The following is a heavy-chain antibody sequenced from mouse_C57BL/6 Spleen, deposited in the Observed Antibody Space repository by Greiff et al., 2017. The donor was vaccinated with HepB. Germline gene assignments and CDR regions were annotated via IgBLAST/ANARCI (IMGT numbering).Heavy chain of an antibody. CDR1: GYTFTDYE. CDR3: TRGGTIPFAY. Sequence: QVQLKQSGAELVRPGASVTLSCKASGYTFTDYEMHWVKQTPVHGLEWIGAIDPETGGTAYNQKFKGKAILTADKSSSTAYMELRSLTSEDSAVYYCTRGGTIPFAYWGQGTLVTVSA. CDR2: IDPETGGT. J-gene: IGHJ3*01. D-gene: IGHD2-14*01. V-gene: IGHV1-15*01.